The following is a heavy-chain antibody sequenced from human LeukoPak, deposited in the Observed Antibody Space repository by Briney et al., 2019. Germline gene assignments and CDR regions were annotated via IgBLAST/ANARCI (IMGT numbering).Heavy chain of an antibody. CDR2: ISRSSSTI. D-gene: IGHD6-6*01. V-gene: IGHV3-48*01. CDR3: ARDPYSSSAFDY. J-gene: IGHJ4*02. Sequence: GGSLRLSCAASGFTFSTYSMNWVRQAPGKGLEWVSYISRSSSTIYYADFVKGRFTISRDNAKNSLDLQMNSLRAEGTAVYYCARDPYSSSAFDYWGQGTLVTVSS. CDR1: GFTFSTYS.